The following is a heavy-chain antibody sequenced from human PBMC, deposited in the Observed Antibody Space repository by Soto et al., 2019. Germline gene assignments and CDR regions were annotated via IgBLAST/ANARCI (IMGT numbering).Heavy chain of an antibody. D-gene: IGHD7-27*01. CDR2: INHSGST. Sequence: PSDTLYLTYAVYGGSIIAYYWSWIRQPPVKWLEWIGEINHSGSTNYNPSLKSRVTISVDTSKNQFSLKLSSVTAADTAVYYCARGWGRIFDYWGQGTLVTVS. V-gene: IGHV4-34*01. CDR1: GGSIIAYY. CDR3: ARGWGRIFDY. J-gene: IGHJ4*02.